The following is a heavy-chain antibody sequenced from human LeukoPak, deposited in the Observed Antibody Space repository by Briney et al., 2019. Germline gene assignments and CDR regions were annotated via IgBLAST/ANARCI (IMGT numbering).Heavy chain of an antibody. J-gene: IGHJ3*02. CDR1: GGSFSGYY. CDR2: IWYDGSNK. CDR3: ARDRGYCSGGCCSHDAFDI. V-gene: IGHV3-33*08. D-gene: IGHD2-15*01. Sequence: LSLTCAVYGGSFSGYYWSWIRQAPGKGLEWVAVIWYDGSNKYYADSVKGRFTISRDNSKNTLYLQMNSLRAEDTAVYYCARDRGYCSGGCCSHDAFDIWGQGTMVTVSS.